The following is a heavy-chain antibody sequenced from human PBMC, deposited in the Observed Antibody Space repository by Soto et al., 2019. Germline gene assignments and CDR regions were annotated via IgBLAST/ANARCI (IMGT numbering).Heavy chain of an antibody. CDR1: GFTFSSYA. V-gene: IGHV3-23*01. D-gene: IGHD3-10*01. J-gene: IGHJ6*03. Sequence: PGGSLRLSCAASGFTFSSYAMSWVRQAPGKGLEWVSAISGSGGSTYYADSVKGRFTISRDNSKNTLYLQMNSLRAEDTAVYYCAKEGYGSGSQKGLPLYYYYYYYMDVWGKGTTVTVAS. CDR3: AKEGYGSGSQKGLPLYYYYYYYMDV. CDR2: ISGSGGST.